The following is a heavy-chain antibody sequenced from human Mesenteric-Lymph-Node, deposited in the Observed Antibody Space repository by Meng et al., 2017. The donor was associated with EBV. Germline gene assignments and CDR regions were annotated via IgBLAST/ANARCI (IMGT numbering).Heavy chain of an antibody. CDR2: VHHSGLT. CDR1: GRSVNSGGYS. V-gene: IGHV4-30-2*06. J-gene: IGHJ4*02. D-gene: IGHD4-17*01. Sequence: QRPLKEAGPGLVKPSKTLSLPCTVSGRSVNSGGYSWSWIRQSPEKGLEWIGYVHHSGLTYYNPSLETRVIISLERSKNQFSLKLTSVTAADTAVYYCAGGDYVNQFNYWGQGTLVTVSS. CDR3: AGGDYVNQFNY.